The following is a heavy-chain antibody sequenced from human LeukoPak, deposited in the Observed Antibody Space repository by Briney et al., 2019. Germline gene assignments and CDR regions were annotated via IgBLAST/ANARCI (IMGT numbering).Heavy chain of an antibody. CDR2: IYVGGSDT. J-gene: IGHJ4*02. D-gene: IGHD2-15*01. CDR3: ARLGYCSGGTCYKSYSYY. V-gene: IGHV5-51*01. CDR1: GYTFPSYW. Sequence: HGESLKISCKGSGYTFPSYWIAWVRQMPGKGLEWMGVIYVGGSDTRYSPSFQGQVTISADKSISTAYLQWGSLKASDTAMYYCARLGYCSGGTCYKSYSYYWGQGTLVTVSS.